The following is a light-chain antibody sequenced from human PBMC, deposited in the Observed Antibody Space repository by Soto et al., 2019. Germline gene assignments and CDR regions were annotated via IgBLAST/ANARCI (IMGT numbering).Light chain of an antibody. CDR1: SSDVGSDNL. Sequence: QSALTQPASVSGSPGQSITISCTGTSSDVGSDNLVSWYQHHPGKAPKLIIYEVNQRPSGVSNRFSGSKSGNTASLTISGLHAEDEADYFCCSYAGTRTYLFGTGTKVTVL. J-gene: IGLJ1*01. CDR2: EVN. CDR3: CSYAGTRTYL. V-gene: IGLV2-23*02.